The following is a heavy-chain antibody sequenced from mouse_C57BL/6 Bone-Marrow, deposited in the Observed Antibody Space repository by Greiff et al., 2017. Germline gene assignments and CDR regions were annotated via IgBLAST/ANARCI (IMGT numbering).Heavy chain of an antibody. J-gene: IGHJ3*01. Sequence: DVQLQESGPGLVKPSQSLSLTCSVTGYSITSGYYWNWIRQFPGNKLEWMGYISYDGSNNYNPSLKNRISITRDTSKNQFFLKLNSVTTEDTATYYCASPLDACLGAWFADWGQGTLVTVSA. D-gene: IGHD3-3*01. CDR3: ASPLDACLGAWFAD. V-gene: IGHV3-6*01. CDR2: ISYDGSN. CDR1: GYSITSGYY.